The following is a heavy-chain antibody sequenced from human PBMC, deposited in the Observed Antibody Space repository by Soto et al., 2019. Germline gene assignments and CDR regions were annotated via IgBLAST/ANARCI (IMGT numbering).Heavy chain of an antibody. CDR2: IWNDGSVQ. V-gene: IGHV3-33*01. Sequence: QVQLVESGGGVVQPGRSLTLACAASGFTFRNDGMHWVRKAPGKGLEWVAVIWNDGSVQKYAESVKGRFTISRDNSKNTLYLQMSSLRVEDTAVYYCARDVGAAPFDFWGHGTLVTVSS. D-gene: IGHD3-16*01. CDR1: GFTFRNDG. CDR3: ARDVGAAPFDF. J-gene: IGHJ4*01.